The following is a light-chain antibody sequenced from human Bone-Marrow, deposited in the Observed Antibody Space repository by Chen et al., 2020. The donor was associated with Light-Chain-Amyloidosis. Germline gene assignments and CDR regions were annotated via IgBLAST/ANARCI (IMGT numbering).Light chain of an antibody. CDR1: NIGSKS. V-gene: IGLV3-21*02. Sequence: SYVLTPPSSVSVAPGQTATVASGGNNIGSKSVHWYQQTPGQAPLLVVYDDSDRPSGIPERLSGSNSGNTATLTISRVEAGDEADYYCQVWDRSSDRPVFGGGTKLTVL. J-gene: IGLJ3*02. CDR3: QVWDRSSDRPV. CDR2: DDS.